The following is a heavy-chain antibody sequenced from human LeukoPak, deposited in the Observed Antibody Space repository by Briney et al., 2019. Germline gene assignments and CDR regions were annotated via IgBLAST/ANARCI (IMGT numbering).Heavy chain of an antibody. J-gene: IGHJ4*02. Sequence: PSETLCLTCAVSGDSISSNYWWTWVRQPPGKGLEWIGEIHHSGSTNYSPSLKSRVTISVDNSRNQFSLGLSSVSAADTAVYYCARGIPGYFGTSGYYYEYWGQGTLVTVSS. D-gene: IGHD3-22*01. V-gene: IGHV4-4*02. CDR2: IHHSGST. CDR3: ARGIPGYFGTSGYYYEY. CDR1: GDSISSNYW.